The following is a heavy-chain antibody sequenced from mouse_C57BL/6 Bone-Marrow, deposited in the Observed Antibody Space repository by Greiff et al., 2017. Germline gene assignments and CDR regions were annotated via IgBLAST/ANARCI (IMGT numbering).Heavy chain of an antibody. CDR2: IYPRSGNT. J-gene: IGHJ1*03. CDR3: ARGYYSNYDGYFDV. V-gene: IGHV1-81*01. Sequence: VQLQQSGAELARPGASVKLSCKASGYTFTSYGISWVKQRTGPGLEWIGEIYPRSGNTYYNAKFKGKATLTADKSSSTAYMELRSLTSAVSAVYFCARGYYSNYDGYFDVWCTGTTVTVSS. CDR1: GYTFTSYG. D-gene: IGHD2-5*01.